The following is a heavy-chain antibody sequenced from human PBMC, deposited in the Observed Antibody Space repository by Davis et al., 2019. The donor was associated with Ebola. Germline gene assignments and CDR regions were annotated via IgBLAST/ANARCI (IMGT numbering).Heavy chain of an antibody. CDR2: ISAYNGNT. CDR3: AKDTSNIWFDI. J-gene: IGHJ3*02. D-gene: IGHD1-26*01. V-gene: IGHV1-18*01. Sequence: ASVKVSCKASGYTFTNYGISWVRQAPGQGLEWMGWISAYNGNTNYAQKLQGRVTMTTDTSTRTAYMELRSLRSDDTAIYYCAKDTSNIWFDIWGQGTNVTVSS. CDR1: GYTFTNYG.